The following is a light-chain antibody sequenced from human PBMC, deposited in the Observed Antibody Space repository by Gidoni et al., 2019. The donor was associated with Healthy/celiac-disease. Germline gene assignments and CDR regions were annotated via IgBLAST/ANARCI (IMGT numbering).Light chain of an antibody. CDR3: VTWDSSMSVL. J-gene: IGLJ3*02. Sequence: QSVLTQPPSVSAAPGQKVTISCSGSSSNIGNNYVSWYQQLPGTAPKLLIFEDNRRSSGIPDRFSGSKSGTSATLDIIGLQSWDEADYYCVTWDSSMSVLFGGGTKLTVL. CDR2: EDN. V-gene: IGLV1-51*01. CDR1: SSNIGNNY.